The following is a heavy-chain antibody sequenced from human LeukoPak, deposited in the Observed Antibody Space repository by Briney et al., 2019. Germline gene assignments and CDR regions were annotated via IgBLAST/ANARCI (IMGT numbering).Heavy chain of an antibody. Sequence: RPGGSLRLSCAASGFAVSSTYMSWVRQAPGKGLEWVSLMYSHGLTSYGDSVRGRFTISRDTSKNTLHLQMNSLRAEDTAIYYCVRDIGSYPPEKWGQGTLVTASS. V-gene: IGHV3-53*01. CDR1: GFAVSSTY. CDR3: VRDIGSYPPEK. CDR2: MYSHGLT. D-gene: IGHD3-10*01. J-gene: IGHJ4*02.